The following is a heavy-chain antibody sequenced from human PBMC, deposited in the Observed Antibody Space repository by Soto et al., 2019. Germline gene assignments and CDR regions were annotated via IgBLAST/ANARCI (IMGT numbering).Heavy chain of an antibody. Sequence: QVQLQESGPGLVKSSETLSLTCTVSDGSISTYYWSWVRQPPVQGLEWSVYIHYSGNTYYNPSLKSRVTISADTSKGQFSLKLSSVTAADTAVYFCARVIRLYTWTHIFDYWGQGTLFTVSS. J-gene: IGHJ4*02. CDR3: ARVIRLYTWTHIFDY. D-gene: IGHD3-16*01. V-gene: IGHV4-59*01. CDR1: DGSISTYY. CDR2: IHYSGNT.